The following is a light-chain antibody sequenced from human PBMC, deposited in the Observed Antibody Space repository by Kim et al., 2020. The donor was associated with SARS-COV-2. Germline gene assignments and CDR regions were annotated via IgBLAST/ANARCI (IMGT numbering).Light chain of an antibody. CDR2: AAS. CDR1: QGISSY. V-gene: IGKV1-8*01. Sequence: AATGDRVTITCRASQGISSYLAWYQQKPGKAPKLLIYAASTLQSGVPSRFSGSGSGTDFTLTISCLQSEDFATYYCQQYYSYPPTFGQGTKVDIK. CDR3: QQYYSYPPT. J-gene: IGKJ1*01.